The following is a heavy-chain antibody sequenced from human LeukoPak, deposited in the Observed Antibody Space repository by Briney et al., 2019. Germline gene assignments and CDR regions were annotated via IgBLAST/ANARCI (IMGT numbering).Heavy chain of an antibody. D-gene: IGHD6-19*01. V-gene: IGHV3-23*01. CDR2: ISASGVST. CDR3: AKGGSSGWYEHIDY. J-gene: IGHJ4*02. Sequence: QPGGSLRLSCAGSGFTFSDFHMSWIRQAPGKGLEWVSAISASGVSTYYADSVKGRFTISRDISKNTLYLQMNSLRADDTAVYYCAKGGSSGWYEHIDYWGQGTLVTVSS. CDR1: GFTFSDFH.